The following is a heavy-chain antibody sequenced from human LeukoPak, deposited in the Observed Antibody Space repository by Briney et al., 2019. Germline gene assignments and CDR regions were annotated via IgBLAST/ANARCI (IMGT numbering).Heavy chain of an antibody. J-gene: IGHJ6*03. CDR2: IWYGGSNK. CDR1: GFTFSSYG. V-gene: IGHV3-30*02. D-gene: IGHD4-11*01. CDR3: AKGSTSTVRYMDV. Sequence: PGGSLRLSCAASGFTFSSYGMHWVRQAPGKGLEWVAVIWYGGSNKYYADSVKGRFTISRDNSKNTLYLQMNSLRAEDTAVYYCAKGSTSTVRYMDVWGKGTTVTVSS.